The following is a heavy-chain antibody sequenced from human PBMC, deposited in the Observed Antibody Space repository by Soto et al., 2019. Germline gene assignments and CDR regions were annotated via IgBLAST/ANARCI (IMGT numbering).Heavy chain of an antibody. CDR1: GFTFSSYA. V-gene: IGHV3-23*01. Sequence: GWSLRLSCAASGFTFSSYAMSWVRQAPGKGLEWVSAISGSGGSTYYADSVKGRFTISRDNSKNTLYLQMNSLSAEDTAVYYCAKDPGIAAAGTRYFQHWGQGTLVTVSS. CDR3: AKDPGIAAAGTRYFQH. J-gene: IGHJ1*01. CDR2: ISGSGGST. D-gene: IGHD6-13*01.